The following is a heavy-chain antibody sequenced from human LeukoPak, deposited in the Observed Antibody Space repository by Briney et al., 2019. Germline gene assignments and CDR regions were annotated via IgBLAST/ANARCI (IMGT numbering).Heavy chain of an antibody. Sequence: GGSLRLSCAASGFTFSSFAMNWVRQAPGKGLEWVSSISGSGGTTYYAGSVKGRFTISRDNSKNTLFLQMNSLRADDTAIYYCANRDFWGQGTLVTVSS. CDR2: ISGSGGTT. V-gene: IGHV3-23*01. J-gene: IGHJ4*02. CDR1: GFTFSSFA. CDR3: ANRDF.